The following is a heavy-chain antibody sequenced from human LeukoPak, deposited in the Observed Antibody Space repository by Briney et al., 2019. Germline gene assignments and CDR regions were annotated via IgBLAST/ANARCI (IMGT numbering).Heavy chain of an antibody. CDR3: AVVEPITIYGWYV. D-gene: IGHD3-9*01. V-gene: IGHV1-2*06. CDR2: INPNSGGT. CDR1: GYTFTGYY. J-gene: IGHJ6*02. Sequence: ASVKVSCKASGYTFTGYYMHWVRQAPGQGLEWMGRINPNSGGTNYAQKFQGGVTMTRDTSISTAYMELSRLRSDDTAVYYCAVVEPITIYGWYVWGQGTTVTVSS.